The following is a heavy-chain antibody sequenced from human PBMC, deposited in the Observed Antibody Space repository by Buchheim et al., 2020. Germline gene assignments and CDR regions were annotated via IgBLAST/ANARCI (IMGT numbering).Heavy chain of an antibody. V-gene: IGHV4-61*01. CDR1: GGSVSSDTYY. CDR2: IYYSGST. D-gene: IGHD5-18*01. J-gene: IGHJ4*02. CDR3: ARDRVDTVMVDY. Sequence: QVQLQESGPGLVKPSETLSLTCTVSGGSVSSDTYYWSWIRQPPGKGLEWIGNIYYSGSTKNNPSLKSRVTISVDTSKNQFSLNLRSVTAADTAVYYCARDRVDTVMVDYWGQGTL.